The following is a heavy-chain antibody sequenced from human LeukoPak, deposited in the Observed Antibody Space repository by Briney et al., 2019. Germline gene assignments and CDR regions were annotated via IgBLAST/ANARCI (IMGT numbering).Heavy chain of an antibody. CDR1: GYTFTSYG. CDR3: ARGGYEISTGYSSYYGVDV. V-gene: IGHV1-18*01. CDR2: ISAYNGNT. Sequence: ASVKVSCKASGYTFTSYGISWVRQAPGQGPEWMGWISAYNGNTKYVQKFQGRVTMTTDTSTNTAYMELRSLRFDDTAVYYCARGGYEISTGYSSYYGVDVWDQGTTVTVSS. D-gene: IGHD3-9*01. J-gene: IGHJ6*02.